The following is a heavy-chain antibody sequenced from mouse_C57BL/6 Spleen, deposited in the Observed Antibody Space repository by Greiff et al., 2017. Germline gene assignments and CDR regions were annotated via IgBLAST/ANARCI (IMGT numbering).Heavy chain of an antibody. CDR1: GYSFTSYY. CDR2: IYPGSGNT. J-gene: IGHJ4*01. D-gene: IGHD2-5*01. CDR3: ARRDSNYRGDY. Sequence: QVQLQQSGPELVKPGASVKISCKASGYSFTSYYIHWVKQRPGQGLEWIGWIYPGSGNTKYNEKFKGKATLTADTSSSTAYMQLSSLTSEDSAVYYCARRDSNYRGDYWGQGTSVTVS. V-gene: IGHV1-66*01.